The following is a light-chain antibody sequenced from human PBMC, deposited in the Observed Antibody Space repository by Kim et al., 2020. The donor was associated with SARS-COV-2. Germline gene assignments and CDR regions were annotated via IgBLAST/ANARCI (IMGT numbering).Light chain of an antibody. CDR2: GAS. CDR3: QQYKDWPLT. CDR1: QSVSSS. Sequence: EIVMTQSPVTLSVSPGERATLSCRASQSVSSSLAWYQQKPGQVPRLLIYGASNRATDIPARFSGSGSGTEFTLTVSSLQSEDFGVYYCQQYKDWPLTFGGGTKLEI. V-gene: IGKV3-15*01. J-gene: IGKJ4*01.